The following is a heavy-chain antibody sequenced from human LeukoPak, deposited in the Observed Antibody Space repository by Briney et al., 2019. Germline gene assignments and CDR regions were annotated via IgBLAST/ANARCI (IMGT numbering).Heavy chain of an antibody. CDR3: ARDRRSGSGSYYNAYFDY. CDR2: IFYTGTT. CDR1: GDSISHYY. V-gene: IGHV4-59*01. J-gene: IGHJ4*02. Sequence: PSETLSLTCTVSGDSISHYYWSWIRQSPEKGLEWIGYIFYTGTTNYNPSLKSRVTISVDTSKNQFSLKLSSVTAADTAVYYCARDRRSGSGSYYNAYFDYWGQGTLVTVSS. D-gene: IGHD3-10*01.